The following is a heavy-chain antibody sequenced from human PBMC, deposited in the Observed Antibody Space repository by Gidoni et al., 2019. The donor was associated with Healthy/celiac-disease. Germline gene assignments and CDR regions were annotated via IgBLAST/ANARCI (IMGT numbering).Heavy chain of an antibody. CDR3: ARGSSVPGRTPDY. Sequence: QVQLQQWGAGLLKPSETMSLTCAVYGGSFSGYYWSWIRQPPGKGLEWIGEINHSGSTNYNTSLKSRVTISVDTSKNQFSLKLSSVTAADTAVYYCARGSSVPGRTPDYWGQGTLVTVSS. J-gene: IGHJ4*02. CDR2: INHSGST. D-gene: IGHD6-6*01. V-gene: IGHV4-34*01. CDR1: GGSFSGYY.